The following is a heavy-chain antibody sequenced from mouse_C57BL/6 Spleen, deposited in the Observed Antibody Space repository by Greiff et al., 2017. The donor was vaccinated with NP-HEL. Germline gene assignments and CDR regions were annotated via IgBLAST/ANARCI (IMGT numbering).Heavy chain of an antibody. CDR3: ARPNYYGSSSLPMDY. D-gene: IGHD1-1*01. J-gene: IGHJ4*01. CDR2: INPSSGYT. CDR1: GYTFTSYT. Sequence: VQLQQSEAELARPGASVKMSCKASGYTFTSYTMHWVKQRPGQGLEWIGYINPSSGYTKYNQKFKDKATLTADKSSSTAYMQLSSLTSVDSAVYYCARPNYYGSSSLPMDYWGQGTSVTVSS. V-gene: IGHV1-4*01.